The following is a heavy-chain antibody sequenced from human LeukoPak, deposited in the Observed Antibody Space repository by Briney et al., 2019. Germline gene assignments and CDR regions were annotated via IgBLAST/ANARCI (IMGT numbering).Heavy chain of an antibody. D-gene: IGHD2-2*01. Sequence: ASAKVSCKTSGYTFSDYYIHWVRQAPGQGLEWMGWINPISGGTNYAQKFQGRVTMTRDTSISTAHMELSRLRSDDTAVYYCARAVVPAAMPPKDWGQGTLVTVSS. CDR1: GYTFSDYY. CDR2: INPISGGT. CDR3: ARAVVPAAMPPKD. V-gene: IGHV1-2*02. J-gene: IGHJ4*02.